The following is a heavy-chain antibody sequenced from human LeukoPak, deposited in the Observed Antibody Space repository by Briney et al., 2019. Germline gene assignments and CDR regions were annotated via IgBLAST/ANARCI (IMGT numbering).Heavy chain of an antibody. CDR1: GYTFTGYY. V-gene: IGHV1-2*04. J-gene: IGHJ6*04. CDR3: AREGTRGSDSNGMDV. Sequence: ASVKVSCKVSGYTFTGYYMHWVRQAPGQGLEWMGWINPNSGGTNYAQKFQGWVTMTRDTSISTAYMELSRLRSDDTAVYYCAREGTRGSDSNGMDVWGKGTTVTVSS. CDR2: INPNSGGT. D-gene: IGHD3-10*01.